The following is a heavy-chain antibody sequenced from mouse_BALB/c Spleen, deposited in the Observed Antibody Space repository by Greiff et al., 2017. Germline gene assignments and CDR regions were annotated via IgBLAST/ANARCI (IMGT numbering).Heavy chain of an antibody. V-gene: IGHV3-2*02. D-gene: IGHD4-1*01. J-gene: IGHJ1*01. CDR3: ATPNWDGWYFDV. CDR2: ISYSGST. CDR1: GYSITSDYA. Sequence: EVQLQESGPGLVKPSQSLSLTCTVTGYSITSDYAWNWIRQFPGNKLEWMGYISYSGSTSYNPSLKSRISITRDTSKNQFFLQLNSVTTEDTATYYCATPNWDGWYFDVWGAGTTVTVSS.